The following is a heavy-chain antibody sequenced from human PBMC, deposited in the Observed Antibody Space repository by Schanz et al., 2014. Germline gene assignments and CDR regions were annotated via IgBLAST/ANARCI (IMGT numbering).Heavy chain of an antibody. D-gene: IGHD3-16*01. Sequence: QVLLVQSGAEVKQPGASVKVSCKASGYTFTGYYIHWVRQAPGQGFEWMGRIIPSLGIRAYAQMFRGRVTITADQSTSTAYMDLSDLRSEDTAVYYCAKGDGDNPGYWGQGTLVTVSS. CDR1: GYTFTGYY. J-gene: IGHJ4*02. CDR3: AKGDGDNPGY. CDR2: IIPSLGIR. V-gene: IGHV1-69*09.